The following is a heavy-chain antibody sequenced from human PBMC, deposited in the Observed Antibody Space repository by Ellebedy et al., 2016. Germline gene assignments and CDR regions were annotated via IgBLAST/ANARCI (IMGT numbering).Heavy chain of an antibody. J-gene: IGHJ2*01. CDR3: AKVARGGVLVIVADWYFDL. V-gene: IGHV3-23*01. Sequence: GGSLRLSXAASGFVLGETAMNWVRQAPGKGLEWVSSISGNSANKYYTDSVKGRFTISRDNPRNTLYLQMNSLRAEDTARYYCAKVARGGVLVIVADWYFDLWGRGTQVSVSS. CDR2: ISGNSANK. D-gene: IGHD3-3*01. CDR1: GFVLGETA.